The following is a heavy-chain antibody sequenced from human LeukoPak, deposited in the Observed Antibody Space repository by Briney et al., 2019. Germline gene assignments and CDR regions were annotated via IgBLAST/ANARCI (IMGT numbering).Heavy chain of an antibody. CDR1: GGSFSGYY. CDR2: INHSGST. Sequence: SETLSLTCAVYGGSFSGYYWSWIRHPPGKGQEWIGEINHSGSTNYNPSLKSRVTISVDTSKNQFSLKLSSVTAAETAVYYCAREKRGGYYFFYFDYWGQGTLVTVSS. V-gene: IGHV4-34*01. D-gene: IGHD3-10*01. CDR3: AREKRGGYYFFYFDY. J-gene: IGHJ4*02.